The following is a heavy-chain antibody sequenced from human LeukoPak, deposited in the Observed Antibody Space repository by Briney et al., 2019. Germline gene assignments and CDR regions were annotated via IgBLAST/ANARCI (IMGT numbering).Heavy chain of an antibody. CDR2: IINDGSIT. CDR1: GVTFCTKC. CDR3: ASASDSGVGYCMDG. Sequence: GGSLRLSCAAPGVTFCTKCRHWGRQAPGKGLVWVSRIINDGSITIYADSVKGRFTISTDNSKNTLYLQMKRLRAENTAVSNCASASDSGVGYCMDGWGQGTTVTVSS. V-gene: IGHV3-74*01. D-gene: IGHD3-3*01. J-gene: IGHJ6*02.